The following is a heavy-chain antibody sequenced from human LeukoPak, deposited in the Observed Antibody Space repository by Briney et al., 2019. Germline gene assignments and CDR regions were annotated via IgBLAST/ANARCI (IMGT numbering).Heavy chain of an antibody. CDR3: ARLSSGSPTGMDV. CDR2: INHSGST. CDR1: GGSFSGYY. Sequence: SETLSLTCAVYGGSFSGYYWSWIRQPPGKGLEWIGEINHSGSTNYNPSLKSRVTISVDTSKNQFSLKLSSVTAADTAVYYCARLSSGSPTGMDVWGQGTTVTVSS. D-gene: IGHD6-25*01. V-gene: IGHV4-34*01. J-gene: IGHJ6*02.